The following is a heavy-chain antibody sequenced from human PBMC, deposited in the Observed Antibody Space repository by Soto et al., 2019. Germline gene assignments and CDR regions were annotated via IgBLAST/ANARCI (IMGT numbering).Heavy chain of an antibody. Sequence: QVQLVQSGAEVKKPGASVKVSCKVSGYTLNEVAMHWVRQAPGKGLEWLGGFDPDEAETIYAQHFQGRVTMTEDTSTDTVYMELRSLRSEDTALYFCTTYHGDYNFDHWGQGTRVTVSS. J-gene: IGHJ5*02. D-gene: IGHD4-17*01. CDR3: TTYHGDYNFDH. V-gene: IGHV1-24*01. CDR2: FDPDEAET. CDR1: GYTLNEVA.